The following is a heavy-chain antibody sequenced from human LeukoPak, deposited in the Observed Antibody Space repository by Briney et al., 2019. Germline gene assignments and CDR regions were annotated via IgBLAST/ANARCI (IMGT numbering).Heavy chain of an antibody. Sequence: GGSLRLSCAGSGFTFSSDSMKWVRQAPGKGLEWVSYISSSGNTKHYVDSVKGRFTTSRDNAKNSVYLQMNSLRNEDTAVYYCARDLTSVPTRWGQGTLVTVSS. V-gene: IGHV3-48*02. CDR1: GFTFSSDS. CDR3: ARDLTSVPTR. J-gene: IGHJ4*02. D-gene: IGHD4-17*01. CDR2: ISSSGNTK.